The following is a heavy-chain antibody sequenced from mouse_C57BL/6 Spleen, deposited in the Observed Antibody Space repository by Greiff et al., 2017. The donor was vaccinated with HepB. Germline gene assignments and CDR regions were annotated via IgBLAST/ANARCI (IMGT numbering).Heavy chain of an antibody. CDR1: GYTFTSYW. D-gene: IGHD3-2*02. CDR2: IHPNSGST. J-gene: IGHJ2*01. V-gene: IGHV1-64*01. Sequence: QVQLQQSGAELVKPGASVKLSCKASGYTFTSYWMHWVKQRPGQGLEWIGMIHPNSGSTNYNEKFKSKATLTVDKSSSTAYMQLSSLTSEDSAVYYCARREDSSGFLFDYWGQGTTLTVSS. CDR3: ARREDSSGFLFDY.